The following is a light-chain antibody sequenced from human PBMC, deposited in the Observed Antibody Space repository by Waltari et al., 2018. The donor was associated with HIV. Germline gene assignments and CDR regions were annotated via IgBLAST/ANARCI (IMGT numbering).Light chain of an antibody. V-gene: IGLV2-14*01. CDR2: EVS. J-gene: IGLJ3*02. CDR3: SSYTTSGSLL. CDR1: SYHF. Sequence: QSALTQPASVSGSPGQSITISCTGPSYHFVSWYQQHPGRAPKLLIYEVSYRPSGVSNRFSGSKSGDTASLTISGLQAEDEADYYCSSYTTSGSLLFGGGTKLTVL.